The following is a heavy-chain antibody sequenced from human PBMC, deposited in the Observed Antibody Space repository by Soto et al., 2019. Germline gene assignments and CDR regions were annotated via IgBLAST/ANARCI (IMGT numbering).Heavy chain of an antibody. J-gene: IGHJ3*01. D-gene: IGHD2-21*02. CDR3: ARPRGAYCGGDCYRYAFDL. CDR1: GFTASSNY. V-gene: IGHV3-53*01. CDR2: IYDGGST. Sequence: LRLSCAPSGFTASSNYMNWVRQAPGKGLEWVSAIYDGGSTSYADSVKGRFTIARDNSKNTLYLQMNSLRSEDTAVYYCARPRGAYCGGDCYRYAFDLWGQVTMVPVSS.